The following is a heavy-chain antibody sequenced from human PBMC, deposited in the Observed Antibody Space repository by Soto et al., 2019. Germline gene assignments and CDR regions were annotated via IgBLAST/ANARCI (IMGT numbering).Heavy chain of an antibody. V-gene: IGHV4-59*08. Sequence: SETLSLTCTVSGGSISSYYWSWIRQPPGKGLEWIGYIYYSGSTNYNPSLKSRVTISVDTSKNQFSLKLSSVTAADTAVYYCARLPVYGDYYPYFVYWGQGTLVTVSS. J-gene: IGHJ4*02. CDR2: IYYSGST. D-gene: IGHD4-17*01. CDR1: GGSISSYY. CDR3: ARLPVYGDYYPYFVY.